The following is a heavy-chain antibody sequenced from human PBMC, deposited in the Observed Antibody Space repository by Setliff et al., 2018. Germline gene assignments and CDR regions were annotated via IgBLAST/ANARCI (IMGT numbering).Heavy chain of an antibody. CDR1: GGSFSDSY. J-gene: IGHJ4*02. Sequence: PSETLSLTCAVYGGSFSDSYWSWIRQSPGKGLEWIGEINHSGSTNYNPSLKTRVTISVDTSKNQFSLKLSFVTAADTAVYYCARHPSSGSYYGGSIFYFDDWGPGILVTVS. CDR2: INHSGST. D-gene: IGHD1-26*01. CDR3: ARHPSSGSYYGGSIFYFDD. V-gene: IGHV4-34*01.